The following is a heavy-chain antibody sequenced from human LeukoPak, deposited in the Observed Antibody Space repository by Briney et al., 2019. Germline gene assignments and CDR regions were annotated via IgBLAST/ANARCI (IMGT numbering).Heavy chain of an antibody. V-gene: IGHV4-34*01. CDR3: AKAPSGSGSYGYFDY. Sequence: PSETLSLTCAVYGGSFSGYYWSWLRQPPGKGLEWIGEINHSGSTNCNPSLKSRVTISVDTSKNQFSLKLSSVTAADTAVYYCAKAPSGSGSYGYFDYWGQGTLVTVSS. J-gene: IGHJ4*02. D-gene: IGHD1-26*01. CDR1: GGSFSGYY. CDR2: INHSGST.